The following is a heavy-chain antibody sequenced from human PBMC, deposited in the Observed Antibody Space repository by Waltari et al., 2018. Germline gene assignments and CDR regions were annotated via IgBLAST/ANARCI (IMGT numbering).Heavy chain of an antibody. D-gene: IGHD3-16*01. J-gene: IGHJ3*02. V-gene: IGHV4-34*01. CDR3: ARGPPMTSPVGGI. CDR1: GGSFSGYY. CDR2: INHSGST. Sequence: QVQLQQWGAGLLKPSETLSLTCAVYGGSFSGYYWSWIRQPPGKGLEWIGEINHSGSTNYNPSRKSRVTISGDTSKNQFSRKLSSVTAADTAGYYCARGPPMTSPVGGIWGQGTMVTVTS.